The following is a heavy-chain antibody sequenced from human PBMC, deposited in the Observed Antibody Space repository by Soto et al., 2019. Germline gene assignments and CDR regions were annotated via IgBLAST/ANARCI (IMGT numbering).Heavy chain of an antibody. CDR2: IYYSGST. V-gene: IGHV4-59*01. J-gene: IGHJ4*02. CDR3: ARRYAGNFDY. CDR1: GGSISSYY. Sequence: SETLSLTCTVSGGSISSYYWSWIRQPPGKGLEWTRYIYYSGSTNYNPSLKSRVTISVDTSKNQFSLKLSSVTAADTAVYYCARRYAGNFDYWGQGTLVTVS. D-gene: IGHD2-8*01.